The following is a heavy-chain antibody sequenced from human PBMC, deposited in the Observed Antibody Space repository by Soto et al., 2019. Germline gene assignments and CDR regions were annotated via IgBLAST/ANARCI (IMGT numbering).Heavy chain of an antibody. D-gene: IGHD3-22*01. CDR3: AGGGSIVVAARRLMDV. J-gene: IGHJ6*03. Sequence: SETLSLTCTVYGGSFSTYYWSWIRQPPGKGLEWIGEINHSGNTNYNPSLMGRVTMSFDTSKNQFSLKLSSVTVADTAFYYCAGGGSIVVAARRLMDVWGKGTTVTVSS. CDR1: GGSFSTYY. V-gene: IGHV4-34*01. CDR2: INHSGNT.